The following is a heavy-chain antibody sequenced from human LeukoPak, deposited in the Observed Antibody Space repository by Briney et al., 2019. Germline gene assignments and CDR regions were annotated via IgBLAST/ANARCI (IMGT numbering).Heavy chain of an antibody. CDR1: GFTFDDYA. CDR2: ISWNSGSI. J-gene: IGHJ4*02. Sequence: TGGSLRLSCAASGFTFDDYAMHWVRQAPGKGLEWVSGISWNSGSIGYADSVKGRFTISRDNAKNSLYLQMNILRAEDTALYYCAKDRGSGSYYRGLDYWGQGTLVTVSS. V-gene: IGHV3-9*01. D-gene: IGHD3-10*01. CDR3: AKDRGSGSYYRGLDY.